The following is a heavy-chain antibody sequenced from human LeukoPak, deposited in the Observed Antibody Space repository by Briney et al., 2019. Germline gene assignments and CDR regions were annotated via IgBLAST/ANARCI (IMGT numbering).Heavy chain of an antibody. CDR1: GITFSNYN. CDR2: ITSSSSYT. D-gene: IGHD1-1*01. CDR3: ARDPYNGAYSEGYYYYYMDV. Sequence: GGSLRLSCAAPGITFSNYNMNWVRQAPGKGLEWISAITSSSSYTFYADSVKGRFTISRDNAQNSLYLQMNSLRVEDTAIYYCARDPYNGAYSEGYYYYYMDVWGKGTTVTISS. V-gene: IGHV3-21*01. J-gene: IGHJ6*03.